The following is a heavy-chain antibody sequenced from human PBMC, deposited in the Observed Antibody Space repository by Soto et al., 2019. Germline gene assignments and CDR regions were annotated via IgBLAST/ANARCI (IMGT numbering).Heavy chain of an antibody. J-gene: IGHJ6*02. D-gene: IGHD6-13*01. CDR2: INHSGST. CDR3: ARDCGSWCYYYYGMDV. Sequence: SETLSLTCAVYGGSFSGYYWSWIRQPPGKGLEWIGEINHSGSTNYNPSLKSRVTISVDTSKNQFSLKLSSVTAADTAVYYCARDCGSWCYYYYGMDVWGQGTTVTVSS. CDR1: GGSFSGYY. V-gene: IGHV4-34*01.